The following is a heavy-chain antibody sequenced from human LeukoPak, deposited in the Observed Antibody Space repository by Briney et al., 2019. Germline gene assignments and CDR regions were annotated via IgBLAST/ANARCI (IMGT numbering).Heavy chain of an antibody. Sequence: SETLSLTCTVSGGSISSYYWSWIRQPPGKGLEWIGYIYHSGSTNYNPSLKSRVTKSVDTSKHQLSLKLSSVTAADTAVYYCARHADDSSGYWGQNWFDPWGQGTLVTVSS. V-gene: IGHV4-59*08. CDR2: IYHSGST. D-gene: IGHD3-22*01. J-gene: IGHJ5*02. CDR3: ARHADDSSGYWGQNWFDP. CDR1: GGSISSYY.